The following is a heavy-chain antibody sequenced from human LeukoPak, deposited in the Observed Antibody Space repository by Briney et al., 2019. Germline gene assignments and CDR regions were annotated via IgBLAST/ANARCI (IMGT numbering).Heavy chain of an antibody. CDR2: ISWNSGSI. Sequence: GRSLRLSCAASGFTFDDYAMHWVRQAPGKGLEWVSGISWNSGSIGYADSVKGRFTISRDNAKNSLYLQMNSLRAEDTALYYCAKEQGGYCSSTSCYSGFDYWGQGTLVTVSS. CDR3: AKEQGGYCSSTSCYSGFDY. V-gene: IGHV3-9*01. J-gene: IGHJ4*02. CDR1: GFTFDDYA. D-gene: IGHD2-2*01.